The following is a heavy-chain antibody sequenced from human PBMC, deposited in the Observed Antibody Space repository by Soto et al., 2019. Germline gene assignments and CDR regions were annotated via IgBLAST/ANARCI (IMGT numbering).Heavy chain of an antibody. CDR1: GFTFSNSW. J-gene: IGHJ4*02. Sequence: GRALRLSCAASGFTFSNSWMSWVRQAPGKGLEGVGRIKSRTSGGRTDYAAHVKDRFASSREDSKNRTELQMNRVKSEVIAVYYCTTEGYYDSSGYYTFDYWGQGTLVTVSS. V-gene: IGHV3-15*01. CDR2: IKSRTSGGRT. CDR3: TTEGYYDSSGYYTFDY. D-gene: IGHD3-22*01.